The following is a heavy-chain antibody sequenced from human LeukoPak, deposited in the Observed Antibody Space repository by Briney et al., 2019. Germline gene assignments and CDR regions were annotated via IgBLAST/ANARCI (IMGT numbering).Heavy chain of an antibody. V-gene: IGHV3-23*01. D-gene: IGHD6-19*01. CDR1: GFTFGSYA. CDR2: IFGSGGSA. Sequence: GGSLRLSCEASGFTFGSYAMYWVRQAPGKGLEWVAGIFGSGGSAHFADSAKGRFTISRDNSKNTVYLQINSLRAEDTAVYYCGKTTTGYSSGQKPAWPVDYWGQGTLVTVSS. J-gene: IGHJ4*02. CDR3: GKTTTGYSSGQKPAWPVDY.